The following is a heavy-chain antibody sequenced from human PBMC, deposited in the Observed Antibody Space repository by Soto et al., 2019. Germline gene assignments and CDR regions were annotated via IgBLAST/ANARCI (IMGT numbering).Heavy chain of an antibody. D-gene: IGHD3-3*01. V-gene: IGHV1-46*01. J-gene: IGHJ6*02. CDR3: ARDGATTPFRFSGRWPHTMDV. CDR1: GYRFTSYY. CDR2: INPSGGSS. Sequence: QVQLVQSGAEVREPGASVKIACKASGYRFTSYYIHWVRQSPGQGLEWMGLINPSGGSSSDAQKFKGRVTLTRDRSTTTVYMELSSLKSDDTAIYYCARDGATTPFRFSGRWPHTMDVWGQGTTVTVS.